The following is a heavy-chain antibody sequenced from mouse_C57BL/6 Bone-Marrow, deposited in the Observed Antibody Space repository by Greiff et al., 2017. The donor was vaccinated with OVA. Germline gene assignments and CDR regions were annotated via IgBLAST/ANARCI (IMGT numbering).Heavy chain of an antibody. D-gene: IGHD1-1*01. J-gene: IGHJ1*03. V-gene: IGHV7-1*01. Sequence: EVKLVESGGGLVQSGRSLRLSCATSGFTFSDFYMEWVRQAPGKGLEWIAASRNKANDYTTEYSASVKGRFIVSRDTSQSILYLQMNALRAEDTAMYYCARDAVITMVVGWYFDVWGTGTTVTVSS. CDR2: SRNKANDYTT. CDR3: ARDAVITMVVGWYFDV. CDR1: GFTFSDFY.